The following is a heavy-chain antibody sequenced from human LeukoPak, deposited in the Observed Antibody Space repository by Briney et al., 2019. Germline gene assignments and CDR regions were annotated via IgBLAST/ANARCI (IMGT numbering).Heavy chain of an antibody. D-gene: IGHD3-22*01. Sequence: GGSLRLSCAASGFTFDDYGVSWVRQAPGKGLEWVSGIDCNGGSTAYADSVKGRFTISRDKAKNSLYLQMNSLRAEDTALYYCARGSERKSGYYRYFDYWGQGTQVTVSS. J-gene: IGHJ4*02. CDR3: ARGSERKSGYYRYFDY. V-gene: IGHV3-20*04. CDR2: IDCNGGST. CDR1: GFTFDDYG.